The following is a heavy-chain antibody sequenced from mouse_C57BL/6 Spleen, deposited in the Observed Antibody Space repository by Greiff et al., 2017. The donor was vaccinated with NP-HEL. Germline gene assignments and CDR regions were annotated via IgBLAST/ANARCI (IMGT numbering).Heavy chain of an antibody. CDR3: ARRRGYYDFDY. CDR1: GYTFTSYW. D-gene: IGHD2-3*01. J-gene: IGHJ2*01. CDR2: IDPSDSYN. V-gene: IGHV1-69*01. Sequence: QVQLQQPGAELVMPGASVKLSCKASGYTFTSYWMHWVKQRPGQGLEWIGEIDPSDSYNNYNQKFKGKSTLTVDKSSSTAYMQLSSLTSEASSVYDCARRRGYYDFDYWGQGTTLTVSS.